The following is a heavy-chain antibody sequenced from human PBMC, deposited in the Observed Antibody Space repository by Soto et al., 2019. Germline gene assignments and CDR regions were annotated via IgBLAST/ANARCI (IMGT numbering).Heavy chain of an antibody. CDR1: GGTFSTYT. J-gene: IGHJ4*02. D-gene: IGHD2-15*01. V-gene: IGHV1-69*02. Sequence: QVQLVQSGAEVKKPGSSVTVSCKASGGTFSTYTITWVRQAPGQGLEWMGRIIPFLDVTNYAQKFQGSVTISADNATGTVYMGLTSLRSDDSALYYCARRPCRGYCCYPLPWANNHFFYWGQGTLVSVSS. CDR3: ARRPCRGYCCYPLPWANNHFFY. CDR2: IIPFLDVT.